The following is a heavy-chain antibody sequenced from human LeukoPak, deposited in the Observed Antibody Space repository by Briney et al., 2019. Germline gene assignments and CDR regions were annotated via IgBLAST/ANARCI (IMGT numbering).Heavy chain of an antibody. CDR1: GFTFSSYS. CDR2: ISSSSSTI. Sequence: GGSLRLSCAASGFTFSSYSMNWVRQAPGKGLEWVSYISSSSSTIYYADSVKGRFTISRDNAKNSLYLQMNSLRAEDTAVYYCARASIMITFGGVIVKGTKLDYWGQGTLVTVSS. CDR3: ARASIMITFGGVIVKGTKLDY. V-gene: IGHV3-48*04. D-gene: IGHD3-16*02. J-gene: IGHJ4*02.